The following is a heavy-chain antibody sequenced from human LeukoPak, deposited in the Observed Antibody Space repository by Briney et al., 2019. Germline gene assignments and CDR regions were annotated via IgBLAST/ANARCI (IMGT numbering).Heavy chain of an antibody. CDR3: AKAAELRYFDWSYYFDY. J-gene: IGHJ4*02. Sequence: AGGSLRLSCAASGFTFSSYGMHWVRQAPGKGLEWVAVISYDGSNKYYADSVKGRFTISRDNSKNTLYLQMNSLRAEDTAVYYCAKAAELRYFDWSYYFDYWGQGTLVTVSS. CDR2: ISYDGSNK. V-gene: IGHV3-30*18. CDR1: GFTFSSYG. D-gene: IGHD3-9*01.